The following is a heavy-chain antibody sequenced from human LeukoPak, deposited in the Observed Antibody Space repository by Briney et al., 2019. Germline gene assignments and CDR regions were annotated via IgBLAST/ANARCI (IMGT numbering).Heavy chain of an antibody. D-gene: IGHD3-22*01. CDR3: ARFTYYYDSSGYHYYMDV. CDR2: IKQDGSEK. CDR1: GFTFSSYW. Sequence: GGSLRLSCAASGFTFSSYWMSWVRQAPGKGLEWVANIKQDGSEKYYVDSVKGRFTISRGNAKNSLYLQMNSLRAEDTAVYYCARFTYYYDSSGYHYYMDVWGKGTTVTISS. J-gene: IGHJ6*03. V-gene: IGHV3-7*01.